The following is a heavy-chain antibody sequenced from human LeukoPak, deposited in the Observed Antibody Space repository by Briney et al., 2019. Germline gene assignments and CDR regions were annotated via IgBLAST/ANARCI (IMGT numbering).Heavy chain of an antibody. CDR2: ISSSGSTI. J-gene: IGHJ6*04. CDR1: GFTFSSYG. D-gene: IGHD3-10*02. V-gene: IGHV3-48*04. Sequence: GGSLRLSCAASGFTFSSYGMHWVRQAPGKGLEWVSYISSSGSTIYYADSAKGRFTISRDNAKNSLYLQMNSLRAEDTAVYYCAELGITMIGGVWGKGTTVTISS. CDR3: AELGITMIGGV.